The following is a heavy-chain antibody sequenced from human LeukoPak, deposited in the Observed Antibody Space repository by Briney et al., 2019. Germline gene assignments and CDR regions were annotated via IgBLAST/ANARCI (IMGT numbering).Heavy chain of an antibody. J-gene: IGHJ4*02. V-gene: IGHV3-23*01. Sequence: GGSLRLSCAASGFTFSNYAVSWVRQAPGKGLEWVSAITGGGSGIYYADSMKSRFTISRDNSKNTLYLQINSLRAEDTAVYYCAKWGDYDVLTGYYVSDYWGQGTLVTVSS. CDR1: GFTFSNYA. CDR3: AKWGDYDVLTGYYVSDY. CDR2: ITGGGSGI. D-gene: IGHD3-9*01.